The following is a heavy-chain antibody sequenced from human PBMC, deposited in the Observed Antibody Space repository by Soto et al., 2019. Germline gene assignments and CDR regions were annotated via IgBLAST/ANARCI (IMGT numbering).Heavy chain of an antibody. CDR3: AKAAGYSYGHSPDY. CDR2: ISGSGGST. CDR1: GFTFSSYA. J-gene: IGHJ4*02. D-gene: IGHD5-18*01. V-gene: IGHV3-23*01. Sequence: AGGSLRLSCAASGFTFSSYAMSWVRQAPGKGLEWVSAISGSGGSTYYADSVKGRFTISRDNSKNTLYLQMNSLRAEDTAVYYCAKAAGYSYGHSPDYWGQGTLVTVSS.